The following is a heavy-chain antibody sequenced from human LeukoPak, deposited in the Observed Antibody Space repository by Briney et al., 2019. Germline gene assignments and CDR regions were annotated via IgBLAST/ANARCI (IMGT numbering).Heavy chain of an antibody. V-gene: IGHV1-8*01. CDR1: GYTFTSYD. J-gene: IGHJ4*02. CDR3: ARGSNSSSSSDY. CDR2: MNPNSGNT. D-gene: IGHD6-6*01. Sequence: ASVKVSCKASGYTFTSYDINWVRQATGQGLEWTGWMNPNSGNTGYAQKFQGRVTMTRNTSISTAYMELSSLRSEDTAVYYCARGSNSSSSSDYWGQGTLVTVSS.